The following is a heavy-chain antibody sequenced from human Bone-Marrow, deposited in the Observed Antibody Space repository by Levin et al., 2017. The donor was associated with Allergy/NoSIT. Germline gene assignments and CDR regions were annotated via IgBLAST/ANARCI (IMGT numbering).Heavy chain of an antibody. CDR3: ARYSSQQLASGYYYYMDG. V-gene: IGHV4-59*08. Sequence: SQTLSLTCSVSGDSIRNSYWSWIRQPPENGLEYIGHIHYSGTTTYNPSLKSRVTISIGTSKDQFSLRLSSVTAADTAVYYCARYSSQQLASGYYYYMDGWGNGTTVTVSS. J-gene: IGHJ6*03. D-gene: IGHD6-13*01. CDR1: GDSIRNSY. CDR2: IHYSGTT.